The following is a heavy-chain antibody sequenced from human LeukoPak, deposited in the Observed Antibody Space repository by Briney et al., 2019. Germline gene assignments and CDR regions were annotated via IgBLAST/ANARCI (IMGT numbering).Heavy chain of an antibody. CDR2: ISGSGGST. D-gene: IGHD5-12*01. CDR3: AKLGRGSGYDSDY. CDR1: GFNLNHNF. V-gene: IGHV3-23*01. Sequence: SGGSLRLSCAASGFNLNHNFMSWVRQAPGKGLEWVSAISGSGGSTYYADSVKGRFTISRDNSKNTLYLQMNSLRAEDTAVYYCAKLGRGSGYDSDYWGQGTLVTVSS. J-gene: IGHJ4*02.